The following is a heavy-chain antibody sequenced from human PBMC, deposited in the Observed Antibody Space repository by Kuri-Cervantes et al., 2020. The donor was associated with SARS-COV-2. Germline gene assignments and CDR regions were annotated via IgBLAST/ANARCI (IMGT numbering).Heavy chain of an antibody. Sequence: KISCKASGGTFSSYAISWVRQAPGQGLEWMGGIIPIFGTANYAQKFQGRVTITADKSTSTAYMELSSLRSEDTAVYYCARDAIRDGYNEGYWGQGTLVTVSS. V-gene: IGHV1-69*06. CDR1: GGTFSSYA. CDR2: IIPIFGTA. J-gene: IGHJ4*02. CDR3: ARDAIRDGYNEGY. D-gene: IGHD5-24*01.